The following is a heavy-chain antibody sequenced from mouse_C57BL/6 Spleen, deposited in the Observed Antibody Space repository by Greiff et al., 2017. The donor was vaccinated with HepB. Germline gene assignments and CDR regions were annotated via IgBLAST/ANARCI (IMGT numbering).Heavy chain of an antibody. CDR1: GFTFSSYG. CDR2: ISSGGSYT. CDR3: ARQRGTAFAY. V-gene: IGHV5-6*01. J-gene: IGHJ3*01. Sequence: EVQLVESGGDLVKPGGSLKLSCAASGFTFSSYGMSWVRQTPDKRLEWVATISSGGSYTYYPDSVKGRFTISRDNAKNTLYLQMSRLKSEDTAMYYCARQRGTAFAYWGQGTLVTVAA. D-gene: IGHD3-3*01.